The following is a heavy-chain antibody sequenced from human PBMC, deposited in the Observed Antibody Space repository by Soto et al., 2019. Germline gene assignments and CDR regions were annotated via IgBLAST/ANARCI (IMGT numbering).Heavy chain of an antibody. Sequence: QVQLVESGGGVVQPGRSLRRSCVASGFTFSGYGMHRVRQAPGKGLERVAIIRYDGSNIYYADSVRGGFAISRDNSKNTLVLQMGSLGAEDTAVYYSARDGVGGTAFWGYLDYWGQGALVTVSS. V-gene: IGHV3-33*01. D-gene: IGHD1-1*01. CDR1: GFTFSGYG. J-gene: IGHJ4*02. CDR3: ARDGVGGTAFWGYLDY. CDR2: IRYDGSNI.